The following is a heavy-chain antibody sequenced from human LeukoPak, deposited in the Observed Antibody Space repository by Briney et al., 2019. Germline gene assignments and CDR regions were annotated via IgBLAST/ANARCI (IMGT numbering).Heavy chain of an antibody. CDR1: GFTFSSYA. V-gene: IGHV3-23*01. CDR3: ANLPGYSSSWYPLDY. CDR2: ISGSGGST. D-gene: IGHD6-13*01. J-gene: IGHJ4*02. Sequence: GGSLRLSCAASGFTFSSYAMSWVRQAPGKGLEWVSAISGSGGSTYYADSVKGRFTTSRDNSKNTLYLQMNSLRAEDTAVYYCANLPGYSSSWYPLDYWGQGTLVTVSS.